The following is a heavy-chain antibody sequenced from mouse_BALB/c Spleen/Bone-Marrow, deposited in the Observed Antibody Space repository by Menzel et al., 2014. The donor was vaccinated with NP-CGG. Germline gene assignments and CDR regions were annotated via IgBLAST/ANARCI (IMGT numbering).Heavy chain of an antibody. CDR1: GFDFSRYW. CDR2: INPDSNTI. Sequence: EVQLVESGGGLVQPGGSLKLSCAASGFDFSRYWMSWVRQAPGKGLEWIGEINPDSNTINYTPSLKDKSIISRDNAKNTLYLQMSKVRSEDTALYYCARLGYYGSFAYWGQGTLVTVSA. D-gene: IGHD1-2*01. J-gene: IGHJ3*01. V-gene: IGHV4-1*02. CDR3: ARLGYYGSFAY.